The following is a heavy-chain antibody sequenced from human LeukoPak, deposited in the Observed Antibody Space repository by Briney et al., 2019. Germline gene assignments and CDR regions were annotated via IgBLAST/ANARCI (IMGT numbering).Heavy chain of an antibody. V-gene: IGHV3-23*01. J-gene: IGHJ4*02. CDR1: GFTFSAYG. D-gene: IGHD4-17*01. Sequence: TGGSLRLSCAASGFTFSAYGMSWVRQPPGKGLEWVSHISDTVRDTWYANSVKGRFIISRDNARDTVYLQMSSLRPEDTALYFCAKDNYGGIFASWGQGTLVTVPS. CDR3: AKDNYGGIFAS. CDR2: ISDTVRDT.